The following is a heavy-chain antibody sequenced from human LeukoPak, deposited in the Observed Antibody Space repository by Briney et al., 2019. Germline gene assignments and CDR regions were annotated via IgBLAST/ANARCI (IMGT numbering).Heavy chain of an antibody. D-gene: IGHD3-9*01. J-gene: IGHJ4*02. CDR3: ARGGALRYFDWLDY. CDR2: INHSGST. CDR1: GGSFSGYY. Sequence: AETLSLTCAVYGGSFSGYYWSWIRQPPGKGLEWIGEINHSGSTNYNPSLKSRVTISVDTSKNQFSLKLSSVTAADTAVYYCARGGALRYFDWLDYWGQGTLVTVSS. V-gene: IGHV4-34*01.